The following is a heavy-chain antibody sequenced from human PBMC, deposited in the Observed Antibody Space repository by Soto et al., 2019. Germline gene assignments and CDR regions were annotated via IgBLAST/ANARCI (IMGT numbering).Heavy chain of an antibody. CDR3: ARGPLVVLNYFES. J-gene: IGHJ4*02. Sequence: QVQLVQSGTEVKKPGSSVKVSCKASGGTFRNYPINWVRQAPGQGLEWMGSIFPLTDIPDYAQNFQARLTLRADKSTSLAYMALRTLTSGDTAMYFCARGPLVVLNYFESWGQGTLVTVSS. V-gene: IGHV1-69*02. CDR1: GGTFRNYP. CDR2: IFPLTDIP.